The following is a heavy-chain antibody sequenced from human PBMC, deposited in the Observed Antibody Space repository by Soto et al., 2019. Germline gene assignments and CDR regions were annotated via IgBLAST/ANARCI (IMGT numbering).Heavy chain of an antibody. CDR2: MSDDGSKK. D-gene: IGHD3-16*01. CDR1: GFSFSKYG. Sequence: QVQLVESGGGVVQPGRSLRLSCAASGFSFSKYGMHWVRQAPGKGLEWVAEMSDDGSKKYYGDSVKGRFTXSRDXSKXXXXXXXXSLRPEDTAMYYCAKELXETGGYYFDCWGQGTLVTVSS. V-gene: IGHV3-30*18. CDR3: AKELXETGGYYFDC. J-gene: IGHJ4*02.